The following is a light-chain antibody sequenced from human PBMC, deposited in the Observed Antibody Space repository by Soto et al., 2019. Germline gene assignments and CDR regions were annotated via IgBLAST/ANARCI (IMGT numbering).Light chain of an antibody. V-gene: IGLV2-14*01. CDR1: SSDVGDYNY. J-gene: IGLJ2*01. Sequence: QCALTQPASVSGSPGQSITISCTGTSSDVGDYNYVSWYQQHPGKAPKLMIYEVSHRLSGVSNRFSGSKSGYTASLTISGLQDEDEADYYCSSYISNSIVVFGGGTKLTVL. CDR2: EVS. CDR3: SSYISNSIVV.